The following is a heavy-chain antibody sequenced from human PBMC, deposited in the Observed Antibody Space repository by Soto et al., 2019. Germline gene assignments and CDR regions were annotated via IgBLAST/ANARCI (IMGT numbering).Heavy chain of an antibody. CDR2: ISYDAYHK. Sequence: QVQLVESGGGVVQPGRSLTLSCAASGFTFGDYAMHWVRLAPGKGLEWLAVISYDAYHKYYADSVRGRFTVSRDNVVNTLTLQINSLRIEDTATYFCARGNSGYCSATYCYVFKGLDVWGQGTTVTVSS. V-gene: IGHV3-30*03. J-gene: IGHJ6*02. CDR3: ARGNSGYCSATYCYVFKGLDV. D-gene: IGHD2-15*01. CDR1: GFTFGDYA.